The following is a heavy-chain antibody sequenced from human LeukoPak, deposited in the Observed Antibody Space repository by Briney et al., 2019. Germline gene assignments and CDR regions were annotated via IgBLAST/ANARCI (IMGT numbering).Heavy chain of an antibody. CDR1: GYSISSGYY. Sequence: SETLSLTCTVSGYSISSGYYWGWIRQPPGKGLEWIGEINHSGSTNYNPSLKSRVTISVDTSKNQFSLKLSSVTAADTAVYYCARSGYGDYVGFDYWGQGTLVTVSS. J-gene: IGHJ4*02. V-gene: IGHV4-38-2*02. CDR2: INHSGST. D-gene: IGHD4-17*01. CDR3: ARSGYGDYVGFDY.